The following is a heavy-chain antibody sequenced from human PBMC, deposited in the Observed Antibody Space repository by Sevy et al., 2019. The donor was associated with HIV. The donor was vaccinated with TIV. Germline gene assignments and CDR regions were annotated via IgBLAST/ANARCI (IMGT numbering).Heavy chain of an antibody. J-gene: IGHJ6*02. CDR3: AKDTAPHYYDSSGQYYYYYGMDV. CDR2: ISWNSGSI. CDR1: GFTFDDYA. D-gene: IGHD3-22*01. V-gene: IGHV3-9*01. Sequence: GGSLRLSCAASGFTFDDYAMHWVRQAPGKGLEWVSGISWNSGSIGYADSVKGRFTISSDNAKNSLYLQMNSLRAEDTALYYCAKDTAPHYYDSSGQYYYYYGMDVWGQGTTVTVSS.